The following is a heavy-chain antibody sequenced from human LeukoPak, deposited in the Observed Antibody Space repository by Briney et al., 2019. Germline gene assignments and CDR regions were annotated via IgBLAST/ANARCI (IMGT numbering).Heavy chain of an antibody. CDR2: ISGSGGST. Sequence: GGSLRLSCAASGFTFSSYAMSWVRQATGKGLDWVSAISGSGGSTYNADSVKGRFTISRDNSKNTLYLQMNSLRAEDTAVYYCAKTTCSGSYCALDYWGQGTLVTVSS. V-gene: IGHV3-23*01. CDR3: AKTTCSGSYCALDY. J-gene: IGHJ4*02. CDR1: GFTFSSYA. D-gene: IGHD1-26*01.